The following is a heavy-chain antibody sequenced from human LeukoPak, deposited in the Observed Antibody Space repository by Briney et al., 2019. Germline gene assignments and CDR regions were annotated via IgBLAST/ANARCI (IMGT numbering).Heavy chain of an antibody. CDR1: GFTFSSYA. CDR3: ARDTGGYNQYYFDY. Sequence: PGGSLRLSCAASGFTFSSYAMSWVRQAPGKGLEWVSAISGSGGSTYYADSVKGRFTISRDNSKNTLYLQMNGLRAEDTAVYYCARDTGGYNQYYFDYWGQGTLVTVSS. D-gene: IGHD5-24*01. CDR2: ISGSGGST. V-gene: IGHV3-23*01. J-gene: IGHJ4*02.